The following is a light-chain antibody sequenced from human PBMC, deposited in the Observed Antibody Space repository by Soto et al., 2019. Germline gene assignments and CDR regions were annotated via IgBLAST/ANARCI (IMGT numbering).Light chain of an antibody. CDR3: HQRSNWPPDT. J-gene: IGKJ5*01. Sequence: EVVLTQSRNNLYLSPGRGTSLPCRASQSVHTFLAWYQQKPGQPPRLLXYGASTRAPGVPARFSGSGSGTDFTLTIPSLEPEDFAVYYCHQRSNWPPDTFGQGTRLEIK. CDR1: QSVHTF. V-gene: IGKV3-11*01. CDR2: GAS.